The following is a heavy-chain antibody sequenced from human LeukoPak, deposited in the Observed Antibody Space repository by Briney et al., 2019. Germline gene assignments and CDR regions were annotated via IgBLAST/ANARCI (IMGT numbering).Heavy chain of an antibody. CDR1: TFTFRTYA. Sequence: GGSLRLSCAASTFTFRTYAMRWVRQAPGKGLEWVSSISGSGGSTHYADSVKGRFTISRDKTKNTLYLQMNSLRAEDTAVYYCAKSSYYDASGYYREYYFDYWGQGTLVTVSS. V-gene: IGHV3-23*01. CDR2: ISGSGGST. J-gene: IGHJ4*02. CDR3: AKSSYYDASGYYREYYFDY. D-gene: IGHD3-22*01.